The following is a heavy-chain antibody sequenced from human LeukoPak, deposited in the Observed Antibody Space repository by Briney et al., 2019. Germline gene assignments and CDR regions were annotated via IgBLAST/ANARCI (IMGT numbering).Heavy chain of an antibody. V-gene: IGHV3-49*03. D-gene: IGHD3-22*01. Sequence: GGSLRLSCTASGFTFGDYAMSWFRQAPGKGLEWVGFIRSKAYGGTTEYAASVKGRFTISRDDSKSIAYLQMNSLKTEDTAVYYCTRSNYYDSSGYSPDEGFDPWGQGTLVTASS. CDR3: TRSNYYDSSGYSPDEGFDP. CDR1: GFTFGDYA. J-gene: IGHJ5*02. CDR2: IRSKAYGGTT.